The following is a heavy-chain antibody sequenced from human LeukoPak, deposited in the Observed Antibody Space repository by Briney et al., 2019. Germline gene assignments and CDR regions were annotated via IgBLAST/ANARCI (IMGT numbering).Heavy chain of an antibody. CDR3: ASLGGILTGYSLPPPDAFDI. CDR2: ISYDGSNK. J-gene: IGHJ3*02. D-gene: IGHD3-9*01. CDR1: GFTFSSYG. V-gene: IGHV3-30*03. Sequence: GRSLRLSCAASGFTFSSYGMHWVRQAPGKGLEWVAVISYDGSNKYYADSVKGRFTISGDNSKNTLYLQMNSLRAEDTAVYYCASLGGILTGYSLPPPDAFDIWGQGTMVTVSS.